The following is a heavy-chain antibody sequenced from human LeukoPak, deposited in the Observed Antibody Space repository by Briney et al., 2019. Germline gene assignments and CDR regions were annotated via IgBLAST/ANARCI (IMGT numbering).Heavy chain of an antibody. D-gene: IGHD3-22*01. Sequence: GGSLRLSCAGSGFTFSSYSMNWVRQAPGKGLEWVSSISSSSSYIYYADSVKGRFTISRDNAKNSLYLQMNSLRAEDTAVYYCARMHYDSSGYGIDYWGQGTLVTVSS. CDR2: ISSSSSYI. CDR1: GFTFSSYS. V-gene: IGHV3-21*01. J-gene: IGHJ4*02. CDR3: ARMHYDSSGYGIDY.